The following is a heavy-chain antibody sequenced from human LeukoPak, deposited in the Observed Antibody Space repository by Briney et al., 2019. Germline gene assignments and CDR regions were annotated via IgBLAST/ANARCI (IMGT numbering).Heavy chain of an antibody. CDR1: GGTFSSYT. CDR2: IIPIFGTA. CDR3: ARAYMTATRHFDY. V-gene: IGHV1-69*13. D-gene: IGHD2-21*02. Sequence: AVKASCKASGGTFSSYTISWVRQAPGQGLEWMGGIIPIFGTAKYAQKFQGRVTITADESTSTAYMELSSLRSEDTAIYYCARAYMTATRHFDYWGQGTLVTVSS. J-gene: IGHJ4*02.